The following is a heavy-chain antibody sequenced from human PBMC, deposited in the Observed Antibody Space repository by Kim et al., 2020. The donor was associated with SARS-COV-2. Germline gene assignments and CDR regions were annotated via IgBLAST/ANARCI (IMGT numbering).Heavy chain of an antibody. V-gene: IGHV3-30*03. CDR1: GFTFSTYG. CDR2: ISFEGSNT. D-gene: IGHD5-18*01. J-gene: IGHJ4*02. CDR3: ARMDTAMITPDY. Sequence: GGSLRLSCAASGFTFSTYGMHWVRHTPGKGLEWVAIISFEGSNTYYADSVKGRFTISRDNSKNTLYLQMNSLRVEDTAVYYCARMDTAMITPDYWGQGTLVTVSS.